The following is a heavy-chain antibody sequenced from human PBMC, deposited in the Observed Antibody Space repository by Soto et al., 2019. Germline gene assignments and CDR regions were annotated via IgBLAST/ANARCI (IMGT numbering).Heavy chain of an antibody. Sequence: SQTLSLTCAISGDSVSTNSATCDWIRQSPSRGLEWLGRTYYRSKWFNDYAVSVKGRISINPDTSNNQFSLQLNSVTPDDTAVYYCARLIGNSWLDSWGQGTLVTVSS. CDR1: GDSVSTNSAT. CDR3: ARLIGNSWLDS. J-gene: IGHJ5*01. CDR2: TYYRSKWFN. D-gene: IGHD2-8*01. V-gene: IGHV6-1*01.